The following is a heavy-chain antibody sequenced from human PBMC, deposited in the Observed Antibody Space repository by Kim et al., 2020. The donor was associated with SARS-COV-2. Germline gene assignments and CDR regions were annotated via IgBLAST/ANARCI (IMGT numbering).Heavy chain of an antibody. Sequence: YAQKFQGRVTMTRDTSTSTVYMELSSLRSEDTAVYYCARGGQEGKDWFDPWGQGTLVTVSS. J-gene: IGHJ5*02. V-gene: IGHV1-46*01. D-gene: IGHD3-10*01. CDR3: ARGGQEGKDWFDP.